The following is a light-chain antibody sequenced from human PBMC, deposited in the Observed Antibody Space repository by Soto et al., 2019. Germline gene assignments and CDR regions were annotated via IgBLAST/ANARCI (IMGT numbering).Light chain of an antibody. V-gene: IGKV1-12*01. J-gene: IGKJ2*01. CDR1: QGLSTA. CDR2: GVS. Sequence: DIQMTQSPSSVSASVGDRVTITCRASQGLSTALGWYQQKPGKAPKLLIFGVSNLRSGVPSRFSGSGSGTDFTLTISSLQPEDVATYYCQQANSFPRTFGQGTKLEI. CDR3: QQANSFPRT.